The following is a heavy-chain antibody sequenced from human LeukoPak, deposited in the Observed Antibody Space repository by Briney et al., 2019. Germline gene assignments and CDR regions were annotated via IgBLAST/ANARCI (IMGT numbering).Heavy chain of an antibody. CDR3: AGLGTYSSGNIRWIDY. V-gene: IGHV4-39*07. Sequence: PSETLSLTCTVSGGSISSSSYYWGWIRQPPGKGLEWIGSIYYSGSTYYNPSLKSRVTISVDTSKNQFSLKLSSVTAADTAVYYCAGLGTYSSGNIRWIDYWGQGTLVSVSS. J-gene: IGHJ4*02. D-gene: IGHD3-22*01. CDR2: IYYSGST. CDR1: GGSISSSSYY.